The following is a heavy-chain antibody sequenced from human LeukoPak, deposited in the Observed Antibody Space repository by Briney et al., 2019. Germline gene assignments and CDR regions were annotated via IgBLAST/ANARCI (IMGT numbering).Heavy chain of an antibody. J-gene: IGHJ4*02. V-gene: IGHV4-38-2*02. Sequence: PSETLSLTCTVSGYSFSSGYYWGWIRQPPGKGLEWIGSIYHSGSTYYNPSLKSRVTISVDTSKNQFSLKLSSVTAADTAVYYCARDRTTMIVVVITTLYYWGQGTLVTVSS. CDR3: ARDRTTMIVVVITTLYY. D-gene: IGHD3-22*01. CDR1: GYSFSSGYY. CDR2: IYHSGST.